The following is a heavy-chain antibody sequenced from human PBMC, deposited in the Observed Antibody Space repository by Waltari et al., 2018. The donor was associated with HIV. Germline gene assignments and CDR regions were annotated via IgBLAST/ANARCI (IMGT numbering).Heavy chain of an antibody. CDR3: AQDADGAGRSFFGF. CDR1: GFDFGPSA. D-gene: IGHD2-8*01. CDR2: ISYDGANT. J-gene: IGHJ4*02. Sequence: QLLASGGGLAQPGGSLTLACAASGFDFGPSALTWVRLPPEKGLQWVSTISYDGANTFYADSVRGRFTVSRDNSRNIMSLHMNTLSAEDTGIYYCAQDADGAGRSFFGFWGQGTLVAVSS. V-gene: IGHV3-23*01.